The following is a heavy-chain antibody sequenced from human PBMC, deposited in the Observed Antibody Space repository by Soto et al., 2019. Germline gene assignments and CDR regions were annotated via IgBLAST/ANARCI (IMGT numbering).Heavy chain of an antibody. CDR2: FDPEDGVT. J-gene: IGHJ6*03. V-gene: IGHV1-24*01. Sequence: ASVKVSCKVSGYTLTELSMHWVRLAPGKGLEWMGGFDPEDGVTIYAQKFQGRVTMTEDTSTDTAYMELSSLRSEDTAVYYCPTSIAADYYYPYMEVWGKGTTVPGSS. D-gene: IGHD6-6*01. CDR1: GYTLTELS. CDR3: PTSIAADYYYPYMEV.